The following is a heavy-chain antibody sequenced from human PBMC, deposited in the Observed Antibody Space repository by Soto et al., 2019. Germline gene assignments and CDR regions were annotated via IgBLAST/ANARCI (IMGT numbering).Heavy chain of an antibody. CDR2: INHSGST. D-gene: IGHD3-22*01. CDR1: GGSFSGYY. CDR3: ARGPLNYYDSSGYYSSHYFDY. V-gene: IGHV4-34*01. Sequence: SETLSLTCAVYGGSFSGYYWSWIRQPQGKGLEWIGEINHSGSTNYNPSLKSRVTISVDTSKNQFSLKLSSVTAADTAVYYCARGPLNYYDSSGYYSSHYFDYWGQGTLVTVSS. J-gene: IGHJ4*02.